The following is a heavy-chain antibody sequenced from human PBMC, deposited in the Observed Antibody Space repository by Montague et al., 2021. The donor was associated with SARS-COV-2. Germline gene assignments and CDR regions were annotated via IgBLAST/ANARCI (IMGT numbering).Heavy chain of an antibody. Sequence: TLSLTCTVSGGSISSGGYYWSWIRQPPGKGLEWIGYIYYSGSTYYNPSLKSRVTISVDTSKNQFSLKLSSVTAADTAVYYCASLTLGYCSSSCCSSDWFGHWGQGTLVTVSS. CDR2: IYYSGST. CDR3: ASLTLGYCSSSCCSSDWFGH. CDR1: GGSISSGGYY. D-gene: IGHD2-2*01. J-gene: IGHJ5*02. V-gene: IGHV4-31*03.